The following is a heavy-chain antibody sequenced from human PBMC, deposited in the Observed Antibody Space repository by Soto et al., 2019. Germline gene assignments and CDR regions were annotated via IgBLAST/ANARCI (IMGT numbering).Heavy chain of an antibody. CDR3: ARDGAQIVVLGANYDY. CDR1: GLTFTSFW. J-gene: IGHJ4*02. V-gene: IGHV3-74*01. CDR2: INSDGSNI. D-gene: IGHD2-21*01. Sequence: VQLVQSGGGSVQPGGSLRLSCEASGLTFTSFWMHWVRQVPGKGLVWVSRINSDGSNIRYADSVKGRFTVSRDNAKGTLYLQMNSLTVEDTAVYYCARDGAQIVVLGANYDYWGQGTLVTVSS.